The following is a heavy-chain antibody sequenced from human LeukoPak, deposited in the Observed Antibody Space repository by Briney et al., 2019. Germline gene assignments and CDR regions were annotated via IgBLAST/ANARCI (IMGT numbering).Heavy chain of an antibody. D-gene: IGHD6-19*01. CDR1: GYTFTSYY. J-gene: IGHJ5*02. V-gene: IGHV1-46*01. Sequence: ASVKVSCKASGYTFTSYYMHWVRQAPGQGLEWMGIINPSGGSTSYAQKFQGRVTMTRDTSTSTVYIELSSLRSEDTAVYYCARADDGSGWWASPGPWGQGTLVTVSS. CDR2: INPSGGST. CDR3: ARADDGSGWWASPGP.